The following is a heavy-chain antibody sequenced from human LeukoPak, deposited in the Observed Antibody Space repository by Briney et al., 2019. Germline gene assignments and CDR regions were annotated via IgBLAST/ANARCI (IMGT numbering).Heavy chain of an antibody. CDR3: ARPYSSSSPHYFDS. J-gene: IGHJ4*02. CDR2: ISALSGYT. D-gene: IGHD6-6*01. V-gene: IGHV1-18*01. CDR1: GYTFTNYG. Sequence: GSVKVSCKASGYTFTNYGIGWVRQAPGQGLEWMGWISALSGYTNYAQKFQARVTMTTDTSTSTAYMELRSLRSDDTAVYYCARPYSSSSPHYFDSWGQGILVTVSS.